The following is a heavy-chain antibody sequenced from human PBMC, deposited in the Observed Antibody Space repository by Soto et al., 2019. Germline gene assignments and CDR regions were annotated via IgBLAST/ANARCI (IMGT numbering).Heavy chain of an antibody. V-gene: IGHV5-10-1*01. CDR2: IDPSDSYT. CDR1: GYSFTSYW. D-gene: IGHD6-13*01. J-gene: IGHJ6*04. CDR3: AREVGIAAKPTFYYGMEV. Sequence: GESLKISCKGSGYSFTSYWISWVRQMPGKGLEWMGRIDPSDSYTNYSPSFQGHVTISADKSISTAYLQWSSLKASDTAMYYCAREVGIAAKPTFYYGMEVWGKGTTLTV.